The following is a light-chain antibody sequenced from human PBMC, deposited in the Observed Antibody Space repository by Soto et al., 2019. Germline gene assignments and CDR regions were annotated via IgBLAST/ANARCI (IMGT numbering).Light chain of an antibody. J-gene: IGKJ4*01. V-gene: IGKV3-11*01. CDR2: DAS. CDR3: QQRGSWPQLT. Sequence: DILLTQSPATLSLSRGERATLSCRASQSVGSSLAWFQPKPGQAPRLLIYDASNRATGIPARFSGSGSGTDFTLTISSLEPEDFAVYYCQQRGSWPQLTFGGGTKVEI. CDR1: QSVGSS.